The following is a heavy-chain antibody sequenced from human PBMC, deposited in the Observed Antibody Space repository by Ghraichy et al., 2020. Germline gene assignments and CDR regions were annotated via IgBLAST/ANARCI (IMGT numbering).Heavy chain of an antibody. CDR2: IRYDGSNK. CDR1: GFTFSSYG. CDR3: AKDLPQGRCSSTSCFPRD. V-gene: IGHV3-30*02. J-gene: IGHJ4*02. D-gene: IGHD2-2*01. Sequence: GGSLRLSCAASGFTFSSYGMHWVRQAPGKGLEWVAFIRYDGSNKYYADSVKGRFTISRDNSKNTLYLQMNSLRAEDTAVYYCAKDLPQGRCSSTSCFPRDWGQGTLVTVSS.